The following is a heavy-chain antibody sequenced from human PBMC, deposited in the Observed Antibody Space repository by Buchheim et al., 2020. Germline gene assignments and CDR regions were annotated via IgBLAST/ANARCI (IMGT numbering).Heavy chain of an antibody. Sequence: QVQLAESGGGVVQPGRSLRLSCAASGFTFSSYGMHWVRQAPGKGLEWVAVIWYDGSDQYYADSVKGRFTISRDNSKNALYLQMNSLRAEDTAVYYCATDDYSKNYWGQGTL. D-gene: IGHD4-11*01. J-gene: IGHJ4*02. CDR1: GFTFSSYG. CDR2: IWYDGSDQ. CDR3: ATDDYSKNY. V-gene: IGHV3-33*01.